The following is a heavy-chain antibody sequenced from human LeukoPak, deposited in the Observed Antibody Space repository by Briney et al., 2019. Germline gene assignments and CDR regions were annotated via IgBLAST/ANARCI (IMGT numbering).Heavy chain of an antibody. CDR1: GFTFSSYS. J-gene: IGHJ4*02. CDR2: ISSSSSYI. Sequence: GGSLRLSCAASGFTFSSYSMNWVRQAPGKGPEWVSSISSSSSYIYYADSVKGRFTISRDNAKNSLYLQMNSLRAEDTAVYYCARDPITMVRGARPDYWGQGTLVTVSS. D-gene: IGHD3-10*01. V-gene: IGHV3-21*01. CDR3: ARDPITMVRGARPDY.